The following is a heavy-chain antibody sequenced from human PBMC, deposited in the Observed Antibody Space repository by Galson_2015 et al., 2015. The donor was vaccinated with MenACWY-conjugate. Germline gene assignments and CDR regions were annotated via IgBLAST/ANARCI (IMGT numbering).Heavy chain of an antibody. J-gene: IGHJ5*02. CDR1: GGTFSSYG. D-gene: IGHD6-13*01. CDR3: ARDGHSSTWNQYNWFDP. Sequence: SVKVSCKASGGTFSSYGISWVRQAPGQGLEWMGAITPIFGAANYAQRFQGRVTMTADESTTTAYMELSSLRSEDTAVYYCARDGHSSTWNQYNWFDPWGQGTLVTVSS. CDR2: ITPIFGAA. V-gene: IGHV1-69*13.